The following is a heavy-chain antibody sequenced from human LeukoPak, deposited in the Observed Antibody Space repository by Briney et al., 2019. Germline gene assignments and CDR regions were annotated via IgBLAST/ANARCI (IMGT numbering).Heavy chain of an antibody. D-gene: IGHD3-22*01. J-gene: IGHJ4*02. V-gene: IGHV4-4*07. CDR1: GGSISSYY. CDR3: ARGLVVVRTYYFDY. Sequence: PSETLSLTCTVSGGSISSYYWSWIRQPAGKGLEWIGRIYTSGSTNYNPSLKSRVTMSVDTSKNQFSLKLSSVTAADTAVYYCARGLVVVRTYYFDYWGQGTLVTVS. CDR2: IYTSGST.